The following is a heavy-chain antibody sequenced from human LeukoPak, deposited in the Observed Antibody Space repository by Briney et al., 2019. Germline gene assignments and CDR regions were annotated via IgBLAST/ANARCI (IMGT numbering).Heavy chain of an antibody. CDR1: GLTVGSNY. Sequence: GGSLRLTCAATGLTVGSNYMSWVRQAPGKGLERVSAIYSGGSTYHADSVKGRFTISRDNSKNTLYLQMNSLRAEDTAVYYCARGTTSHAFDIWGQGTMVTVSS. V-gene: IGHV3-66*01. CDR2: IYSGGST. J-gene: IGHJ3*02. CDR3: ARGTTSHAFDI. D-gene: IGHD2/OR15-2a*01.